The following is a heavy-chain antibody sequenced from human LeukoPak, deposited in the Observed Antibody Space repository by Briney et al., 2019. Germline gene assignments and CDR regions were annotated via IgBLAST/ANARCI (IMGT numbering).Heavy chain of an antibody. D-gene: IGHD3-10*01. J-gene: IGHJ4*02. CDR2: INPNSGGT. V-gene: IGHV1-2*02. CDR3: ARAQAQAYGSGSYYIPVISGSDY. Sequence: GASVKVSCKASGYTFTGYYMHWVRQAPGQGLEWMGWINPNSGGTNYAQKFQGRVTMTRDTSISTAYMELSSLRSEDTAVYYCARAQAQAYGSGSYYIPVISGSDYWGQGTLVTVSS. CDR1: GYTFTGYY.